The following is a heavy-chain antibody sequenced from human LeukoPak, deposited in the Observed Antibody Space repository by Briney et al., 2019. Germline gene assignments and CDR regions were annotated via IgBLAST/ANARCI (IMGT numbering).Heavy chain of an antibody. D-gene: IGHD3-10*01. CDR3: ARDYHGSGSLTTFDY. Sequence: GASVKVSCKASGYTFTSFYMHWVRQAPGQGLEWMGIINPRGGSATSAQKFQGRVTLTRDTSTSTVYMELSCLRSEDTAVYYCARDYHGSGSLTTFDYWGQGTLVTVSS. J-gene: IGHJ4*02. CDR1: GYTFTSFY. CDR2: INPRGGSA. V-gene: IGHV1-46*01.